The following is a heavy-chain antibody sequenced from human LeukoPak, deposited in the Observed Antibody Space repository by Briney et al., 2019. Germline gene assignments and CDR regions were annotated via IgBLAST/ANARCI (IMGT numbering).Heavy chain of an antibody. CDR1: GGSISSGSYY. D-gene: IGHD3-3*01. CDR3: ARQLPPLTIFGPRSWFDP. J-gene: IGHJ5*02. Sequence: PSQTLSLTCTVSGGSISSGSYYWSWIRQPAGKGLEWIGRIYTSGSTNYNPSLKSRVTISVDTSKNQFSLKLSSVTAADTAVYYCARQLPPLTIFGPRSWFDPWGQGTLVTVSS. V-gene: IGHV4-61*02. CDR2: IYTSGST.